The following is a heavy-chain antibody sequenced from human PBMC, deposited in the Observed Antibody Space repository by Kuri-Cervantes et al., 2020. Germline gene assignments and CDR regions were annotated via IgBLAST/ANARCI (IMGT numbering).Heavy chain of an antibody. CDR1: GFTYIIYW. J-gene: IGHJ6*02. CDR3: ARGFDGFYGMDL. D-gene: IGHD3-10*01. V-gene: IGHV3-7*01. CDR2: IKQDGSEK. Sequence: LSLTCAASGFTYIIYWMNWVRQAPGKGLEWVANIKQDGSEKYYVDSVKGRFTIPRDNAKNSLYLQMNSLRVEDTAVYYCARGFDGFYGMDLWGQGTTVTVSS.